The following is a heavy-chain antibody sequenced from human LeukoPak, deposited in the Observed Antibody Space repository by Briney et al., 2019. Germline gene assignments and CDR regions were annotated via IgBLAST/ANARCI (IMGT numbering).Heavy chain of an antibody. CDR2: IYYSGST. CDR3: AGSLRVGAPDAFY. CDR1: GGSISSYY. V-gene: IGHV4-59*01. J-gene: IGHJ4*02. D-gene: IGHD1-26*01. Sequence: SETLSLTCTVSGGSISSYYWSWIRQPPGKGLEWIGYIYYSGSTNYNPSLKSRVTISVDTSKNQFSLKLSSVTAADTAVYYCAGSLRVGAPDAFYWGQGTLVTVSS.